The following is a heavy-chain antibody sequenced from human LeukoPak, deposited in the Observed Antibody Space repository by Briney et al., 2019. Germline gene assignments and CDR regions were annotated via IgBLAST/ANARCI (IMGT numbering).Heavy chain of an antibody. CDR2: IYDSGST. CDR3: ARGSLLWKSFDI. V-gene: IGHV4-59*01. D-gene: IGHD3-10*01. CDR1: GGSFSGYY. J-gene: IGHJ3*02. Sequence: SETLSLTCAVYGGSFSGYYWSWIRQPPGKGLEWIGYIYDSGSTNYNPSLKSRVTISVDTSKNQFSLKLTSVTAADTAVYYCARGSLLWKSFDIWDQGTMVTVSS.